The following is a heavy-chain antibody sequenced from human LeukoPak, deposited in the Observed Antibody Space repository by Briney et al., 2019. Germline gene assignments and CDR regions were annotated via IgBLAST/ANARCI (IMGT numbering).Heavy chain of an antibody. CDR1: GGSFSGYY. V-gene: IGHV4-34*01. D-gene: IGHD3-22*01. CDR3: ARGRRRYYYDSSGYYTTSYYFDY. J-gene: IGHJ4*02. CDR2: INHSGST. Sequence: SETLSLTCAVYGGSFSGYYWSWIRQPPGKGLEWIGEINHSGSTIYNPSLKSRVTLSVDTSKNQFSLKLSSVTAADTAVYYCARGRRRYYYDSSGYYTTSYYFDYWGQGTLVTVSS.